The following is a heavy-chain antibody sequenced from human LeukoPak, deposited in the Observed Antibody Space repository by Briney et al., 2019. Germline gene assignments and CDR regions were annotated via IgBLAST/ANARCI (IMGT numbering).Heavy chain of an antibody. V-gene: IGHV3-48*02. CDR3: ARLLAIWDYYYMDV. J-gene: IGHJ6*03. CDR2: IGGSGSFI. CDR1: GFTFSTYS. D-gene: IGHD3-3*02. Sequence: PGGSLRLSCVGSGFTFSTYSIKWVRQAPGKGLEWVSHIGGSGSFIYYADSVKGRFTISRDNAKNSVYLQMNSLRDEDTAVYFCARLLAIWDYYYMDVWGKGTTVTVSS.